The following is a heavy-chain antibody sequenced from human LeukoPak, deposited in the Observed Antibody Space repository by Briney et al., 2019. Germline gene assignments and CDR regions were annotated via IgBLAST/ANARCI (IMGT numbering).Heavy chain of an antibody. J-gene: IGHJ4*02. V-gene: IGHV3-48*01. D-gene: IGHD6-13*01. CDR3: ANFEPGYTSSWYAEF. CDR1: GFTVSSSR. CDR2: ISSRGTTK. Sequence: GGSLRLSCEASGFTVSSSRMNWVRQAPGKGLEWVSYISSRGTTKHYADSVKGRFTISRDNAKNALYLQMNSLRVEDTAVYYCANFEPGYTSSWYAEFWGQGTLVTVSS.